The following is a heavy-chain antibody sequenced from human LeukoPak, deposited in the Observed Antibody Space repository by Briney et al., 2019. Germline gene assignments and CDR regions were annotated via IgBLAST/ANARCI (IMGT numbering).Heavy chain of an antibody. CDR3: ARTEYCTNGVCYRRNWFDP. CDR1: GYTFTSYD. V-gene: IGHV1-8*01. CDR2: MNPNSGNT. D-gene: IGHD2-8*01. Sequence: ASVKVSCKASGYTFTSYDINWVRQATGQGLEWMGWMNPNSGNTGYAQKFQGRVTMTRDTSISTAYMELSRLRSDDTAVYYCARTEYCTNGVCYRRNWFDPWGQGTLVTVSS. J-gene: IGHJ5*02.